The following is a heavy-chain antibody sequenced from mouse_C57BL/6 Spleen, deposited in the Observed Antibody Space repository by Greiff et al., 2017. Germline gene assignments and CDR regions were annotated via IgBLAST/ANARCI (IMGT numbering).Heavy chain of an antibody. CDR1: GYTFTSYW. CDR2: IYPGSGST. V-gene: IGHV1-55*01. D-gene: IGHD2-3*01. Sequence: QVQLKQPGAELVKPGASVKMSCKASGYTFTSYWITWVKQRPGQGLEWIGDIYPGSGSTNYNEKFKSKATLTVDTSSSTAYMQLSSLTSEDSAVYYCARGGGYYSYYYAMDYWGQGTSVTVSS. J-gene: IGHJ4*01. CDR3: ARGGGYYSYYYAMDY.